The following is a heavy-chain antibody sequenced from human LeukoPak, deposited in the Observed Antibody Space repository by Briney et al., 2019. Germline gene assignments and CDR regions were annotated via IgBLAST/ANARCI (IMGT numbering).Heavy chain of an antibody. V-gene: IGHV4-59*01. Sequence: SETLSLTCAVSGGSISSSYWSWIRQPPGKGLEWIGYIFYSGTTKYNPSLRSRVTISVDTSKNQFSLKLSSVTAADTAVYYCARLRGQTTDRRYVDYWGQGTLVTVSS. CDR1: GGSISSSY. CDR3: ARLRGQTTDRRYVDY. CDR2: IFYSGTT. D-gene: IGHD1-7*01. J-gene: IGHJ4*02.